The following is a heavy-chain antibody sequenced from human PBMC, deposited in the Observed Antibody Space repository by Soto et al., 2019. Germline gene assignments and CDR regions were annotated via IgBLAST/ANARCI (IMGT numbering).Heavy chain of an antibody. V-gene: IGHV6-1*01. D-gene: IGHD5-12*01. CDR2: TFYRSKWYN. J-gene: IGHJ4*02. CDR1: GDSVASNSAA. Sequence: QVQLHQSGPGLVKPSQTLSLTCAISGDSVASNSAAWNWIRQSPSRGLEWLGRTFYRSKWYNDYAVSVKSLISINSDTSKNQFSLQLSSVTPEDTAVYYCARDSAGYDSLEYWGKGTLVTVSS. CDR3: ARDSAGYDSLEY.